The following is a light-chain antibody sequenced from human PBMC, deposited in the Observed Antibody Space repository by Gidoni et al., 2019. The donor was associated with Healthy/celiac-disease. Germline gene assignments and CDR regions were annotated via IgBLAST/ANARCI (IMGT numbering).Light chain of an antibody. V-gene: IGKV1-33*01. CDR1: QDISNY. J-gene: IGKJ4*01. CDR3: QQYDNLPLT. CDR2: DAS. Sequence: DIQMTQSPSSLSASVGDRVTITCQTSQDISNYLNWYQQKPGKAPKLLIYDASNLETGVPSRFSVSGSGTDFTFTISILQPEDIATYYCQQYDNLPLTFGGVTKVEIK.